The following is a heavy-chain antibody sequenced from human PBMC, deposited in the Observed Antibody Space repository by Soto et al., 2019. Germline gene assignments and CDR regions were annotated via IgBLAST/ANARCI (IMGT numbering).Heavy chain of an antibody. D-gene: IGHD6-19*01. CDR2: IYWDDIE. CDR1: GFSLTTSGVG. J-gene: IGHJ4*02. CDR3: AHRERLSSGWRPFDY. Sequence: QITLKESGPTLVKPTQTLTLTCTFSGFSLTTSGVGVGWIRQPPGKALEWLALIYWDDIERYSPSLKSRLTITKETPKNQVVLTMTNMDPVDTATYYCAHRERLSSGWRPFDYWGQGTLVTVSS. V-gene: IGHV2-5*02.